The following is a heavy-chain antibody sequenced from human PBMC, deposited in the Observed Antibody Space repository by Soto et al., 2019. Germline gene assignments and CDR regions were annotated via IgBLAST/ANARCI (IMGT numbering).Heavy chain of an antibody. D-gene: IGHD3-16*02. CDR3: AKGGIYDYVWGSYRYPFDY. CDR1: GFTFSSYA. V-gene: IGHV3-23*01. CDR2: ISGSGGST. Sequence: GGSLRLSCAASGFTFSSYAMSWFRQAPGKGLEWVSAISGSGGSTYYADSVKGRFTISRDNSKNTLYLQMNSLRAEDTAVYYCAKGGIYDYVWGSYRYPFDYWGQGTLVTVSS. J-gene: IGHJ4*02.